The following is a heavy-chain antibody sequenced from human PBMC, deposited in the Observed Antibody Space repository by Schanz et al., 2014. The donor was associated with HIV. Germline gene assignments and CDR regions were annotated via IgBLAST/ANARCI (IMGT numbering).Heavy chain of an antibody. D-gene: IGHD3-3*01. CDR1: GYTFTDYD. J-gene: IGHJ3*01. CDR2: MNPKSGNT. CDR3: ARAGLWYNSGDYYGSAFDV. V-gene: IGHV1-8*01. Sequence: QVQLVQSGAEVKKPGASVKVSCKASGYTFTDYDISWVRQATGQGPEWMGWMNPKSGNTGYARKFQGRVTVTINTSKRTIYMELRGLTSEDAAVYYCARAGLWYNSGDYYGSAFDVWGPGTAVTVAS.